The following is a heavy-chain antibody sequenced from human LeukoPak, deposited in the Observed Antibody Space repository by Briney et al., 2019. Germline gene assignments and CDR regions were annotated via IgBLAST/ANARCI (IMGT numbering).Heavy chain of an antibody. CDR2: IKTDGSEK. CDR1: GFTFSNAW. CDR3: ATYSSLNRREFQY. D-gene: IGHD3-22*01. Sequence: PGGSLRLSCAASGFTFSNAWISWVRQAPGKGLQWVANIKTDGSEKYYVDSVKGRFTISRDNAKNSLYLQMNSLRAEDTAVYYCATYSSLNRREFQYWGQGTLLTVSS. V-gene: IGHV3-7*01. J-gene: IGHJ1*01.